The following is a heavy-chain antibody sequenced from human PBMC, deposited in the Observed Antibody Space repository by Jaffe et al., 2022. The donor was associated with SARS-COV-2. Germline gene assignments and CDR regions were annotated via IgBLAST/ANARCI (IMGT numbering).Heavy chain of an antibody. CDR1: GGSISSYY. CDR2: IYYSGST. J-gene: IGHJ3*02. Sequence: QVQLQESGPGLVKPSETLSLTCTVSGGSISSYYWSWIRQPPGKGLEWIGYIYYSGSTNYNPSLKSRVTISVDTSKNQFSLKLSSVTAADTAVYYCARGPARYDAFDIWGQGTMVTVSS. V-gene: IGHV4-59*01. CDR3: ARGPARYDAFDI.